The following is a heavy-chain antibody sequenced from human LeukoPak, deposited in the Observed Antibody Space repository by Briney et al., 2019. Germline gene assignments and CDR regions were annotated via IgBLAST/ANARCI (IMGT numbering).Heavy chain of an antibody. V-gene: IGHV4-59*01. CDR3: ANARGYGSGSPRYFDL. CDR2: IYYSGST. D-gene: IGHD3-10*01. CDR1: GGSISSYY. Sequence: PSETLSLTCTVSGGSISSYYWSWIRQPPGKGLEWIGYIYYSGSTNYNPSLKSRVTISVDTSKNQFSLKLSSVTAADTAVYYCANARGYGSGSPRYFDLWGQGTLVTVSS. J-gene: IGHJ5*02.